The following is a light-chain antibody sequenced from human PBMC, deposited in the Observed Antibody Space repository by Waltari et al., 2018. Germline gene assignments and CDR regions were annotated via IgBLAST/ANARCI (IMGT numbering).Light chain of an antibody. Sequence: QSVLTQPPSASGTPGQRVTISCSGSRSNIGNNSVNWYQQLPRTAPKLLMYNTNQRPSGVPGRCSGSWSGTSASLAISGLQSEDEGDYYCSSWDDSLNGPAFGGGTKVTVL. J-gene: IGLJ3*02. CDR1: RSNIGNNS. CDR2: NTN. CDR3: SSWDDSLNGPA. V-gene: IGLV1-44*01.